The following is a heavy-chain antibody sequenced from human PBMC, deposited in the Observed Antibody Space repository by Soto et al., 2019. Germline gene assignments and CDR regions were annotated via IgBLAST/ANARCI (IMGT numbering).Heavy chain of an antibody. D-gene: IGHD3-10*01. CDR1: GYTFTSYY. Sequence: ASVKVSCKASGYTFTSYYMHWVRQAPGQGLEWMGIINPSGGSTSYAQKFQGRVTMTRDTSTSTAYMELRSLRSDDTAVYYCGSTNYNPSLKSRVTISVDTSKNQFSLKLSSVTAADTAVYYCARSRSPDWSYYDSSGYHTEWYYFDYWGQGTLVTVSS. V-gene: IGHV1-46*01. CDR2: INPSGGST. CDR3: GSTNYNPSLKSRVTISVDTSKNQFSLKLSSVTAADTAVYYCARSRSPDWSYYDSSGYHTEWYYFDY. J-gene: IGHJ4*02.